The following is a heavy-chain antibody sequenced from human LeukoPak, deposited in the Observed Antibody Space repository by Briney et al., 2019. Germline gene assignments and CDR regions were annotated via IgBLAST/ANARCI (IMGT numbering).Heavy chain of an antibody. Sequence: GGSLRLSCAASGFTFSSYSMNWVRQAPGKGLEWVSSISSSSSYIYYADSVKGRFTISRDNAKNSLYLQMNSLRAEDTAVYYCARVSSWPDTELDYWGQGTLVTVSS. D-gene: IGHD6-13*01. CDR1: GFTFSSYS. CDR2: ISSSSSYI. V-gene: IGHV3-21*01. J-gene: IGHJ4*02. CDR3: ARVSSWPDTELDY.